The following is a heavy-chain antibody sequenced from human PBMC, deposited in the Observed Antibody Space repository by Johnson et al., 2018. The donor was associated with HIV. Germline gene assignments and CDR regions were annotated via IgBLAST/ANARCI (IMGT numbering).Heavy chain of an antibody. Sequence: VQLVESGGGLVQPGGSLRLSCAASGFTFSSYWMSWVRQAPGKGLEWISYISSSGSTIYYADSVKGRFTISRDNAKNSLYLPMNSLRAEDTAVYYCASGWGIAAADDIWGQGTMVTVSS. CDR1: GFTFSSYW. CDR3: ASGWGIAAADDI. J-gene: IGHJ3*02. D-gene: IGHD6-13*01. V-gene: IGHV3-48*04. CDR2: ISSSGSTI.